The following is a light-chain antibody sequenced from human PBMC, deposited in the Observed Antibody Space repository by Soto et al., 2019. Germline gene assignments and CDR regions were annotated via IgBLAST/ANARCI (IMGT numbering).Light chain of an antibody. V-gene: IGKV3-20*01. CDR2: GAS. CDR3: QQYGSSPWT. J-gene: IGKJ1*01. CDR1: QSVSSSY. Sequence: EIVVTQSPGTLSLSPGERATLSCRASQSVSSSYLAWYQQKPGQAPRLLIYGASSRATGIPDRFSGSGSGTEFTLTISRLEPEDFAVYYCQQYGSSPWTFGQGTKV.